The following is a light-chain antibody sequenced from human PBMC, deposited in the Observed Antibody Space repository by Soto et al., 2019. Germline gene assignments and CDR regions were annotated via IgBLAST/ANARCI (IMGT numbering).Light chain of an antibody. Sequence: QSALTQPASGSGSPGESITIFCTGTSSDIGSKNYVSWFQQRPGKAPTLISYEVRNRPSWGSTHFSGSTSGNQASLTFSGLLYEHEAEYYSRTYTTTTRVFGRGTKVTVL. CDR3: RTYTTTTRV. J-gene: IGLJ3*02. V-gene: IGLV2-14*01. CDR2: EVR. CDR1: SSDIGSKNY.